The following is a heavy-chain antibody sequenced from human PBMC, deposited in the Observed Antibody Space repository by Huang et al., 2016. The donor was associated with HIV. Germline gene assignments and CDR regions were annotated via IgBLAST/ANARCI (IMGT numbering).Heavy chain of an antibody. CDR3: VKDPQQGGPRDY. V-gene: IGHV3-30*02. CDR1: GFSFSSYG. CDR2: ICPDGSDE. J-gene: IGHJ4*02. Sequence: QLVESGGGVVQPGGSLRLSCAASGFSFSSYGMHWVRQAPGKGLEWVTFICPDGSDEYYADSVKGRFTTSRDNSKSTLYLQMNSLRPEDTAVYYCVKDPQQGGPRDYWGQGTLVTVSS. D-gene: IGHD2-15*01.